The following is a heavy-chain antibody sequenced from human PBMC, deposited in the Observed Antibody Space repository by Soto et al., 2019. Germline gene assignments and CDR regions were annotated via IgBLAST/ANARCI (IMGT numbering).Heavy chain of an antibody. Sequence: ASVKVSCKASGYTFTNYDINWVRQATGQGLEWVAWMNPNSGNTSYAQKFQGRVTMTRDTSTSTVYMELSSLRSEDTAVYYCATTAVAGLSLFDYWGQGTLVTVSS. CDR1: GYTFTNYD. J-gene: IGHJ4*02. V-gene: IGHV1-8*01. CDR3: ATTAVAGLSLFDY. CDR2: MNPNSGNT. D-gene: IGHD6-19*01.